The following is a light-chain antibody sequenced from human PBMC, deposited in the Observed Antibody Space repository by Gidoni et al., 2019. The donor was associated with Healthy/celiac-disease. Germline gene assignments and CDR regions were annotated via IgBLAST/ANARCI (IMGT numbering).Light chain of an antibody. CDR2: YDS. Sequence: SYVLTQPPSVSVAPGKTARITCGGNNIGSKSVHWYQQKPGQAPVLVIYYDSDRPSGIPERCSGSNAGNTATLTISRGEAGDEADYYCQVWDSSSDHLFGGGTQLTVL. V-gene: IGLV3-21*04. CDR1: NIGSKS. CDR3: QVWDSSSDHL. J-gene: IGLJ7*01.